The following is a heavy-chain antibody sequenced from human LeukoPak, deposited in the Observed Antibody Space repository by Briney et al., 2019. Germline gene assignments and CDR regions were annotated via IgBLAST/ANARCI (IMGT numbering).Heavy chain of an antibody. CDR3: VRNDYGDLQP. D-gene: IGHD4-17*01. J-gene: IGHJ5*02. V-gene: IGHV4-30-4*07. CDR1: GGSISSGGYS. CDR2: IYYSGST. Sequence: SETLSLTCAVSGGSISSGGYSWSWIRQPPGKGLEWIGYIYYSGSTYYNPSLKSRVTISVDTSKNQFSLKLSSVTAADTAVYYCVRNDYGDLQPWGQGTLVTVSS.